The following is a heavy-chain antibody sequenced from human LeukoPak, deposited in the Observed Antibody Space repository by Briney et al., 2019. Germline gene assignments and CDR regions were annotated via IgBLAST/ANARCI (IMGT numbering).Heavy chain of an antibody. V-gene: IGHV4-59*08. CDR2: IYYSGST. Sequence: SQTLSLTCTVSGGSISSYYWSWIRQPPGKGLEWIGYIYYSGSTNYNPSLKSRVTISVDTSKNQFSLKLSSVTAADTAVYYCARLPVAVAGKFFDYWGQRTLVTVSS. CDR3: ARLPVAVAGKFFDY. D-gene: IGHD6-19*01. J-gene: IGHJ4*02. CDR1: GGSISSYY.